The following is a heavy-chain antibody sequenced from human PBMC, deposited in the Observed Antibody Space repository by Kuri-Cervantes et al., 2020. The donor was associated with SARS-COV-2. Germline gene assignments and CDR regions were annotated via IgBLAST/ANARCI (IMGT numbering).Heavy chain of an antibody. CDR3: ARDDVPREVLATAMMGFYGMDV. D-gene: IGHD3-22*01. CDR1: GYTFNSYG. J-gene: IGHJ6*02. Sequence: ASVTVSCKASGYTFNSYGISWVRQAPGQGLEWMGWISDYSGKTNYAQKFQGRVTITADESTSTAYMELSSLRSEDTAVYYCARDDVPREVLATAMMGFYGMDVWGQGTTVTVSS. V-gene: IGHV1-18*01. CDR2: ISDYSGKT.